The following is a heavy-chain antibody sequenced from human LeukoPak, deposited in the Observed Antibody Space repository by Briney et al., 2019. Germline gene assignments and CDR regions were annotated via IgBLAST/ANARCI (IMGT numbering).Heavy chain of an antibody. CDR1: GYTFTYYG. CDR3: ARTRITIFGVVPLNMDV. D-gene: IGHD3-3*01. J-gene: IGHJ6*03. CDR2: ISPYNDNT. V-gene: IGHV1-18*01. Sequence: ASVKVSCKASGYTFTYYGINWVRQAPGQGLEWMGWISPYNDNTNYAQKFQGRVTMTTDRSANTAYMELKSLTSDDTAVYYCARTRITIFGVVPLNMDVWGKGTTVTVSS.